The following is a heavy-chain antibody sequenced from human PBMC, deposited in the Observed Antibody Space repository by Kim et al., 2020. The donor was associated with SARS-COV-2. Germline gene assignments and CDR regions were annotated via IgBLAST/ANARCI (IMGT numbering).Heavy chain of an antibody. CDR2: ISGGGGNS. V-gene: IGHV3-23*01. D-gene: IGHD3-22*01. J-gene: IGHJ4*02. CDR3: AKDHRDGSRYHYFDY. CDR1: GVTFRSYA. Sequence: GGSLRLSCAASGVTFRSYAMNWVRQAPGKGLEWVSAISGGGGNSYYADSVRGRFTISRDDSKNTLFLQMNSLRAEDTAVYYCAKDHRDGSRYHYFDYWGQGTLVIVSS.